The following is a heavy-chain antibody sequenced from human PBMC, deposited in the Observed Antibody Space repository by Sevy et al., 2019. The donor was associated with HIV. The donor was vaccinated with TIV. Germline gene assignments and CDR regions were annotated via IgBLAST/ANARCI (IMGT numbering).Heavy chain of an antibody. CDR1: GFTFSSYW. CDR3: ARDGPLGFGELDAFDI. V-gene: IGHV3-7*01. Sequence: GGSLRLSCAASGFTFSSYWMSWVRQAPGKGLEWVANIKHDGSEKYYVDSVKGRFTISRDNAKNSLYLQMNSLRAEDTAVYYCARDGPLGFGELDAFDIWGQGTMVTVSS. D-gene: IGHD3-10*01. CDR2: IKHDGSEK. J-gene: IGHJ3*02.